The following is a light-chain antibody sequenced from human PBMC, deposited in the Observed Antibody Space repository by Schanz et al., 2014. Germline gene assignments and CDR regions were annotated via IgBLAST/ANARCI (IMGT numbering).Light chain of an antibody. J-gene: IGLJ2*01. CDR3: AAWDDSLNGVV. Sequence: QSALTQPASVSGSPGQSITISCTGTSSDVGSYNLVSWYQQLPGTAPKLLIYSHNQRPSGVPDRFSGSKSGTSASLAISGLQSEDESDYYCAAWDDSLNGVVFGGGTKLTVL. CDR2: SHN. CDR1: SSDVGSYNL. V-gene: IGLV1-44*01.